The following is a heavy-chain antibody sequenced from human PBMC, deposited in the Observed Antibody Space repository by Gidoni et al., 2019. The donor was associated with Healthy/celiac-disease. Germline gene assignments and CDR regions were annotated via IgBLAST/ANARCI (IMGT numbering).Heavy chain of an antibody. CDR1: GFTLSRYA. J-gene: IGHJ4*02. Sequence: EVQLLESGGGLVQPGGSLRLSCAASGFTLSRYAMSWVRQAPGKGLEWVSAISGSGGSTYYADSVKGRFTISRDNSKNTLYLQMNSLRAEDTAVYYCAKITYYDILTGAYFDYWGQGTLVTVSS. D-gene: IGHD3-9*01. CDR3: AKITYYDILTGAYFDY. CDR2: ISGSGGST. V-gene: IGHV3-23*01.